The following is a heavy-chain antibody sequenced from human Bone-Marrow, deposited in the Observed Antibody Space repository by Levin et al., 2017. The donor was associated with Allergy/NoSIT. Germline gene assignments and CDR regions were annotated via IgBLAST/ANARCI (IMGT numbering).Heavy chain of an antibody. CDR3: ARTTMATSLFDAFDI. CDR1: GFTFSSYA. Sequence: GESLKISCAASGFTFSSYAMHWVRQAPGKGLEWVAVISYDGSNKYYADPVKGRFTISRDNSKNTLYLQMNSLRAEDTAVYYCARTTMATSLFDAFDIWGQGTMVTVSS. J-gene: IGHJ3*02. CDR2: ISYDGSNK. V-gene: IGHV3-30-3*01. D-gene: IGHD5-24*01.